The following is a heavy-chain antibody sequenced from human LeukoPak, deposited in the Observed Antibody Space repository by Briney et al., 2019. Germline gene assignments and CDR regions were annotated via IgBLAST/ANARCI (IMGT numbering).Heavy chain of an antibody. CDR1: GFTFSSYS. D-gene: IGHD6-13*01. CDR3: ARAGGGIAAFDY. Sequence: GGSLRLSCAASGFTFSSYSMNWVRQAPGKGLEWDSSISSSSSYIYYADSAKGRFTISRDNAKNSLYLQMNSLRAEDTAVYYCARAGGGIAAFDYWGQGTLVTVSS. J-gene: IGHJ4*02. V-gene: IGHV3-21*01. CDR2: ISSSSSYI.